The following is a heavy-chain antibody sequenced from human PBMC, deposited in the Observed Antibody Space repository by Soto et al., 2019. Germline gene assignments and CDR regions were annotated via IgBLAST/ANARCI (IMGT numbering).Heavy chain of an antibody. J-gene: IGHJ4*02. D-gene: IGHD3-16*02. Sequence: GGSLRLSCAASGFTFSSYDMHWVRQATGKGLEWVSAIGTAGDTYYPGSVKGRFTISRENAKNSLYLQMNSLRAGDTAVYYCARGRQYYDYIWGSYRLYYFDYWGQGTLVTVSS. CDR3: ARGRQYYDYIWGSYRLYYFDY. V-gene: IGHV3-13*01. CDR2: IGTAGDT. CDR1: GFTFSSYD.